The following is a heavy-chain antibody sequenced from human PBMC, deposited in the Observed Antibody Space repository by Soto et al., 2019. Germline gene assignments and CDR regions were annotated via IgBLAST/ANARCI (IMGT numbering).Heavy chain of an antibody. V-gene: IGHV3-21*01. CDR1: GFTFSTYS. Sequence: EVQLVESGGGLVKPGGSLRLSCAASGFTFSTYSMNWVRQAPGKGLEWVSYITSDSSNVHYADSVKGRFTISRDNAKNSLSRQMNTLRAVDTAVCYCARDLGVALAALTLDSWRPGTLVTVSS. CDR3: ARDLGVALAALTLDS. D-gene: IGHD2-21*01. CDR2: ITSDSSNV. J-gene: IGHJ4*02.